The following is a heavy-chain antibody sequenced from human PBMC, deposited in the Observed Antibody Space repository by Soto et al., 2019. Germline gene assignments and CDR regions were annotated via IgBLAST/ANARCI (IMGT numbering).Heavy chain of an antibody. J-gene: IGHJ4*02. Sequence: EVQVVESGGGLIQPGGSLRLSCAASGFTVSSNYMSWVRQAPGKGLEWVSITYSGGNTYYADFVKGRFTISRDNSKNTLYLQMNSRRAEDTAVYYCARVSSGWYRTYFDYWGQGTLVTVSS. CDR2: TYSGGNT. D-gene: IGHD6-19*01. V-gene: IGHV3-53*01. CDR1: GFTVSSNY. CDR3: ARVSSGWYRTYFDY.